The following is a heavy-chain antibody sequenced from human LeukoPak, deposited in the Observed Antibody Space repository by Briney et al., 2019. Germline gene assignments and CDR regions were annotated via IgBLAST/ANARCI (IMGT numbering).Heavy chain of an antibody. J-gene: IGHJ3*02. D-gene: IGHD2-2*01. Sequence: GGSLRLSCAASGFTFSNYWMHWVRQAPGKGLVWISRIKSDGSRTDYADSVKGRFTISRDNAKDTLYLQMNSLRAEDTAVYYCARDRSTTLGYAFDIWGQGTMVTVSS. CDR3: ARDRSTTLGYAFDI. CDR1: GFTFSNYW. CDR2: IKSDGSRT. V-gene: IGHV3-74*01.